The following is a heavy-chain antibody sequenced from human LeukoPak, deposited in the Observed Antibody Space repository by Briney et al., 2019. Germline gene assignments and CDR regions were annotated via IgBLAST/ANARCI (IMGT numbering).Heavy chain of an antibody. CDR1: GGSFSGYY. V-gene: IGHV4-34*01. J-gene: IGHJ5*02. CDR2: INHSGST. CDR3: ARGNLQWLLWFGEFVYNWFDP. D-gene: IGHD3-10*01. Sequence: SETLSLTCAVCGGSFSGYYWSWIRQPPGKGLEWIGEINHSGSTNYNPSLKSRVTISVDTSKNQFSLKLSSVTAADTAVYYCARGNLQWLLWFGEFVYNWFDPWGQGTLVTVSS.